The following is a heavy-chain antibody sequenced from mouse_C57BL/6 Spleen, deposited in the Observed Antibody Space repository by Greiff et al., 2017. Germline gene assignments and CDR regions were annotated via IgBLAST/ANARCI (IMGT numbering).Heavy chain of an antibody. Sequence: EVQLQESGTVLARPGASVKMSCKTSGYTFTSYWMHWVKQRPGQGLEWIGAIYPGNSDTSYNQKFKGKAKLTAVTSASTAYMELSSLTNDDSAVYYCTRRYDYDGVGSFDDWGQGTTLTVSS. CDR2: IYPGNSDT. D-gene: IGHD2-4*01. V-gene: IGHV1-5*01. CDR1: GYTFTSYW. CDR3: TRRYDYDGVGSFDD. J-gene: IGHJ2*01.